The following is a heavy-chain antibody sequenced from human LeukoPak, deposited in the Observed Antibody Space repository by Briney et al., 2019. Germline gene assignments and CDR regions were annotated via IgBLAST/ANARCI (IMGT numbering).Heavy chain of an antibody. CDR1: GGSISSYY. CDR2: IYYSGST. D-gene: IGHD1-7*01. J-gene: IGHJ4*02. Sequence: SETLSLTCTVSGGSISSYYWSWFRQPPGKGLEWIGYIYYSGSTNYNPSLKSRVTISVDTSKNQFSLKLSSVTAADTAVYYCARDTNWNYADYWGQGTLVTVSS. V-gene: IGHV4-59*01. CDR3: ARDTNWNYADY.